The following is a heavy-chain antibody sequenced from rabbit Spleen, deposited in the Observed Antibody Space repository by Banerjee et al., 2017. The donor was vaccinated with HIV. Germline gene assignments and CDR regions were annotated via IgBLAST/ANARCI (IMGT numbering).Heavy chain of an antibody. Sequence: QSLEESGGGLVKPGASLTLTCKASGFSFSSDYDMCWVRQAPGKGLEWIAYIDAGDSGRTYYANWAKGRFTISKISSTTVDLRMTSLTAADTATYFCARFSLASTNYIDLWGQGTLVTVS. D-gene: IGHD7-1*01. CDR3: ARFSLASTNYIDL. J-gene: IGHJ3*01. CDR1: GFSFSSDYD. CDR2: IDAGDSGRT. V-gene: IGHV1S40*01.